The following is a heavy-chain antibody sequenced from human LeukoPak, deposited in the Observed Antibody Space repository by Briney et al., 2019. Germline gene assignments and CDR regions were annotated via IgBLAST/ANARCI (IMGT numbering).Heavy chain of an antibody. CDR2: IYYSGST. CDR1: GGSISSYY. CDR3: ARAYYYYDSSGSPGFFFDY. J-gene: IGHJ4*02. Sequence: SETLSLTCTVSGGSISSYYWSWIRQPPGKGLEWIGYIYYSGSTYYNPSLKSRVTISVDTSKNQFSLKLSSVTAADTAVYYCARAYYYYDSSGSPGFFFDYWGQGTLVTVSS. V-gene: IGHV4-30-4*01. D-gene: IGHD3-22*01.